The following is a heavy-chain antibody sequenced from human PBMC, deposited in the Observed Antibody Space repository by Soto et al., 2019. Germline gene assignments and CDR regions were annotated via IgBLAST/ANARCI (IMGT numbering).Heavy chain of an antibody. CDR3: ARDGPHIPAVGDV. D-gene: IGHD6-13*01. J-gene: IGHJ4*01. Sequence: QVYLVQSGPEVKKPGASVKVSCKASGYTFINYGVSWVRQAPGQGLEWMGWISAYNGDKKYAQNVQGRVTLTTDTSTSTAYMEMRTLRSDDTAAYYCARDGPHIPAVGDVWGQGTLVTVSS. V-gene: IGHV1-18*01. CDR1: GYTFINYG. CDR2: ISAYNGDK.